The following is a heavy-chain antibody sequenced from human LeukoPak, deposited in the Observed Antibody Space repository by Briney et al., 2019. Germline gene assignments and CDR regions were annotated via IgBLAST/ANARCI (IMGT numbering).Heavy chain of an antibody. Sequence: PGESLRLSCAASGFTFSNYTMNWVRQAPGKGLEWVSSISGSSSYIYYADSVKGRFTISRDNAKNSLYLQMNSLRAEDTAVYYCARGGSGSYCVDYWGQGTLVTVSS. J-gene: IGHJ4*02. CDR2: ISGSSSYI. CDR3: ARGGSGSYCVDY. V-gene: IGHV3-21*01. D-gene: IGHD3-10*01. CDR1: GFTFSNYT.